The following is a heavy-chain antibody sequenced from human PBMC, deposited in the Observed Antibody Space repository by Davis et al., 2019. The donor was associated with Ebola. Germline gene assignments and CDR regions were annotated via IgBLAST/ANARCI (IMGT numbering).Heavy chain of an antibody. CDR2: ISYDGDNS. CDR1: EFTFTTYV. D-gene: IGHD4-11*01. J-gene: IGHJ6*02. CDR3: AKERARTVTPNTYGMDV. Sequence: GESLKISCAASEFTFTTYVMHWVRQAPGKGLEWVAVISYDGDNSYYADSVKGRFTISRDNSKNTLYLQMNSLRAEDTAVYYCAKERARTVTPNTYGMDVWGQGTTVTVSS. V-gene: IGHV3-30-3*01.